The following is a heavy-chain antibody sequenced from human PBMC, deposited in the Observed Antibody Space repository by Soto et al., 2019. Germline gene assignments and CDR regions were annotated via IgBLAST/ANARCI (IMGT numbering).Heavy chain of an antibody. J-gene: IGHJ6*02. V-gene: IGHV3-74*01. CDR3: ARPDIVVRHYMRI. D-gene: IGHD2-21*01. CDR1: GLTYSTAW. Sequence: GGSVRLSCEVSGLTYSTAWMHWVRQAPGEGLVWVSSINRDGSVTNYADSVKGRFTISRDSAEKTLYLQINSLRADETGVYYCARPDIVVRHYMRIRGQARTVTLSS. CDR2: INRDGSVT.